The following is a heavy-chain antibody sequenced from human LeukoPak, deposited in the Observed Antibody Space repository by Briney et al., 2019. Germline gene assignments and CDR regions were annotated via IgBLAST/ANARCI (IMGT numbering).Heavy chain of an antibody. V-gene: IGHV1-18*01. Sequence: ASVKVSCKASGYIFTSYDINWVRQAPGQGLEWVGWIYPKNGKTGYAEKFQGRVTMTTDTSTSTAYMELRSLRSDDTAVYYCARDGITMIVRFDYWGQGTLVTVSS. CDR2: IYPKNGKT. CDR3: ARDGITMIVRFDY. CDR1: GYIFTSYD. J-gene: IGHJ4*02. D-gene: IGHD3-22*01.